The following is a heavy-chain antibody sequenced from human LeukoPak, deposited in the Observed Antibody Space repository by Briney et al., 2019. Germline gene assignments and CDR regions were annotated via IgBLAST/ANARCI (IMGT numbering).Heavy chain of an antibody. CDR2: IKLDGSAQ. J-gene: IGHJ5*02. CDR1: GFTFSSYW. D-gene: IGHD3-22*01. V-gene: IGHV3-7*01. Sequence: GGSLRLSCAASGFTFSSYWMSWVRQAPGKGLEWVATIKLDGSAQYYVDSVKGRFTISRDNAKNSLFLQINSLRAEDTAVYYCANGGTYSSGPWGQGTLVTVSS. CDR3: ANGGTYSSGP.